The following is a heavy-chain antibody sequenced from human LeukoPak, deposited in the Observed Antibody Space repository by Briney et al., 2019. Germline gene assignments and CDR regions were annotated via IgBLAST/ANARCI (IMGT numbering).Heavy chain of an antibody. D-gene: IGHD3-22*01. J-gene: IGHJ1*01. CDR3: ARILHDSSGYYFYH. Sequence: SETLSLTCTVSGGSISRSSYYWGWIRQPPGKGLEWIGSIYYSGSTYYNPSLKSRVTISVDTSKNQFSLKLSSVTAADTAVYYCARILHDSSGYYFYHWGQGTLVTVSS. V-gene: IGHV4-39*07. CDR1: GGSISRSSYY. CDR2: IYYSGST.